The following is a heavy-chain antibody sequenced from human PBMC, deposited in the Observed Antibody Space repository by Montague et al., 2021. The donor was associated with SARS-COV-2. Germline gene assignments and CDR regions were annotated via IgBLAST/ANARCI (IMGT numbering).Heavy chain of an antibody. CDR3: VRDGGNWYYFDY. CDR1: GISITSYY. J-gene: IGHJ4*02. CDR2: IYASGST. V-gene: IGHV4-4*07. D-gene: IGHD3-16*01. Sequence: SETLSLTCSISGISITSYYWSWVRQPAGKGLEWIGHIYASGSTDYSPSLKSRVRLSIDNPKNQFSLKLESLTAADTAVYYCVRDGGNWYYFDYLGQGALVTVSS.